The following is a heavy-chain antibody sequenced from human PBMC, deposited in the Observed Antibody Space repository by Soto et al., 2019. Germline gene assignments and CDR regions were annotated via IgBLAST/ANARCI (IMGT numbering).Heavy chain of an antibody. CDR1: GFTFSSYA. CDR2: I. Sequence: QVQLVESGGGVVXXGXSLRLSCAASGFTFSSYAMHWVRQAPGKGLEWVAVISDSVKGRFIISRDNSKNTLDLQMNSLRAEDTAVYYCAKGGSGWSIDYWGQGTLVTVSS. CDR3: AKGGSGWSIDY. D-gene: IGHD6-19*01. J-gene: IGHJ4*02. V-gene: IGHV3-30*04.